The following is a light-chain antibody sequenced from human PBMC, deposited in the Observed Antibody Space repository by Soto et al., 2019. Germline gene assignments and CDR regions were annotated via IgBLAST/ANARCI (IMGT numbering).Light chain of an antibody. V-gene: IGLV2-14*01. CDR3: SSYTSSSTLYV. CDR1: SSDVGDYNY. CDR2: EVS. J-gene: IGLJ1*01. Sequence: QSMLTQPASVSGSPGQSITISCTGTSSDVGDYNYVSWYQQHPGKAPKLMIYEVSNRPSGVSNRFSGSKSGNTASLTISGLQAEDEADYYCSSYTSSSTLYVFGTGTKLTVL.